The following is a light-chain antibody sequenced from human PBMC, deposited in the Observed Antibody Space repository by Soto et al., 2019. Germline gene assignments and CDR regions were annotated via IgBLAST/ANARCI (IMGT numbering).Light chain of an antibody. CDR1: QGISSY. J-gene: IGKJ3*01. CDR2: AAS. CDR3: QQYYSYPIT. Sequence: AIRMTQSPSSLSASTGDRVTITCRASQGISSYLAWYQQKPGKAPKLLIYAASTLQSGVPSRFSGSGSGPDFTLTISCLQSEDFATYYCQQYYSYPITFGPGTKVDIK. V-gene: IGKV1-8*01.